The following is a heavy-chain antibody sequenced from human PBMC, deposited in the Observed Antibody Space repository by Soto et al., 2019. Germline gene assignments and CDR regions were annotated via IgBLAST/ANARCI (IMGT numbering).Heavy chain of an antibody. Sequence: QVQLQESGPGLVKPSGTLSLTCAVSGGSISSSNWWSWVRQPPGKGLEWIGEIYHSGSTNYNPSLKIRVTISVDKAKNQLSLKLSSVTAEDTAVYYCARDISTKCFYYGMDVWGQVTTVTVSS. V-gene: IGHV4-4*02. CDR3: ARDISTKCFYYGMDV. J-gene: IGHJ6*02. CDR2: IYHSGST. CDR1: GGSISSSNW. D-gene: IGHD3-16*01.